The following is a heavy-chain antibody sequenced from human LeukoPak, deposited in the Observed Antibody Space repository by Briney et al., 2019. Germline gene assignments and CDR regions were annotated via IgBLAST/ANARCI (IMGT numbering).Heavy chain of an antibody. D-gene: IGHD3-9*01. CDR3: ARDLSGQYYDMVGYYYGMDV. CDR1: GGTFSSYA. V-gene: IGHV1-69*04. J-gene: IGHJ6*02. CDR2: IIPILGIA. Sequence: GASVKVSCKASGGTFSSYAISWVRQAPGQGLEWMGRIIPILGIANYAQKFQGRVTITADKSTSTAYMELSSLRSEDTAVYYCARDLSGQYYDMVGYYYGMDVWGQGTTVTVSS.